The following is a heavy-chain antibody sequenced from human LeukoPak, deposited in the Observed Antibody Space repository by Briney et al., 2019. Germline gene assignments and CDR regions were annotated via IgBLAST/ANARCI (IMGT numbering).Heavy chain of an antibody. Sequence: GGSLRLSCAASGFTFRSYEMNWVRQAQGKWLEWLSYISSGGSAIYYADSVKGRFTISRDNAKNSLFLQMNSVRAEDTAIYYCARELAYTGYAFGLDYWGQGTLVTVSS. CDR3: ARELAYTGYAFGLDY. V-gene: IGHV3-48*03. CDR1: GFTFRSYE. D-gene: IGHD5-12*01. CDR2: ISSGGSAI. J-gene: IGHJ4*02.